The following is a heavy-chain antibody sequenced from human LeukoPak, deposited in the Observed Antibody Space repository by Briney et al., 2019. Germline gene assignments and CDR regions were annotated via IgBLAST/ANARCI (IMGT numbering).Heavy chain of an antibody. CDR2: INPNSGGT. CDR3: ARGSFSADAPLVLDYFHH. D-gene: IGHD5-18*01. J-gene: IGHJ1*01. V-gene: IGHV1-2*02. Sequence: ASVKVSCKASGYSFTGYYIHWVRQAPGQGLEWMGWINPNSGGTNYAQKFQGRVTMTRDTSISTAYMELSRLRADDTAVYYCARGSFSADAPLVLDYFHHWGQGTLVTDSS. CDR1: GYSFTGYY.